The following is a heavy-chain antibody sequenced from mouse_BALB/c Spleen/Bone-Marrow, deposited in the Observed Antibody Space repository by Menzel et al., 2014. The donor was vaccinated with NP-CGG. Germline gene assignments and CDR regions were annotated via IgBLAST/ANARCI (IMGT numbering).Heavy chain of an antibody. D-gene: IGHD4-1*01. V-gene: IGHV1-4*02. CDR3: AREARTGAWFAY. CDR2: IVPSSGYT. CDR1: GYTFTTYT. Sequence: QVTLKVCGAELARPGASVKMSCKASGYTFTTYTIQWVKRRPGQGLEWIGHIVPSSGYTDCNQKFKDKTSLTADKSSNTAYIQLSSLTSADSAVYYCAREARTGAWFAYWGQGTLVTVSA. J-gene: IGHJ3*01.